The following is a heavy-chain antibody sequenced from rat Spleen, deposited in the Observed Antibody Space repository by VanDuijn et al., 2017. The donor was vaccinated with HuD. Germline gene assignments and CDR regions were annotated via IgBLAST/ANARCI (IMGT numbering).Heavy chain of an antibody. Sequence: EVKLVESGGGLVQPGRSLKLSCAASGFNFNDYWMGWVRQAPGKGLEWIGEINKDSRTIKYSPSLKDKFTISRDNAQNTLSLQMSNLGSEDTTTYYCAREEFGVRDWGQGVMVTVSS. CDR2: INKDSRTI. J-gene: IGHJ2*01. CDR1: GFNFNDYW. CDR3: AREEFGVRD. V-gene: IGHV4-2*01. D-gene: IGHD4-3*01.